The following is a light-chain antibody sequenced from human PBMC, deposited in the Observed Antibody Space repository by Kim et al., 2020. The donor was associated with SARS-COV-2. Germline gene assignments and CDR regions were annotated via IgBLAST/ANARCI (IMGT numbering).Light chain of an antibody. CDR2: DAS. V-gene: IGKV1-5*01. J-gene: IGKJ2*02. Sequence: DIQMTQSPSTLSASVGDRVTITCRASQSISGLLAWYQQKPGLAPKLLIYDASTLESGVPSRFSGSGSGTEFTLTISSLQPDDFATYCCQQYNGHSPSTFGQGTKLEI. CDR3: QQYNGHSPST. CDR1: QSISGL.